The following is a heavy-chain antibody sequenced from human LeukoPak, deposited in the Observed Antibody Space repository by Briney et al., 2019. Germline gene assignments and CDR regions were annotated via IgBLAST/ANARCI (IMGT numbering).Heavy chain of an antibody. V-gene: IGHV1-24*01. CDR1: GYTLTELS. Sequence: ASVKVSCKVSGYTLTELSMHWVRQAPGKGLEWMGGFDPEDGETIYAQKFQGRVTMTEDTSTDTAYMELSSLRSEDTAVYYCATIGGYCSSTSCLLFDYWGQGTLVTVSS. J-gene: IGHJ4*02. D-gene: IGHD2-2*01. CDR2: FDPEDGET. CDR3: ATIGGYCSSTSCLLFDY.